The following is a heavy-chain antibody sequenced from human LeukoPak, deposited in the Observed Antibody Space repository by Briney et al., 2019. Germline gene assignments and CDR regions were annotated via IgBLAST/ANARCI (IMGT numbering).Heavy chain of an antibody. CDR1: GGSISSYY. V-gene: IGHV4-59*12. Sequence: PSETLSLTCTVSGGSISSYYWSWIRQPPGKGLEWIGYIYYSGSTNYNPSLKSRVTISVDTSKNQFSLKLSSVTAADTAVYYCAGPHCSSTSCYWRAEYFQHWGQGTLVTVSS. CDR3: AGPHCSSTSCYWRAEYFQH. CDR2: IYYSGST. J-gene: IGHJ1*01. D-gene: IGHD2-2*01.